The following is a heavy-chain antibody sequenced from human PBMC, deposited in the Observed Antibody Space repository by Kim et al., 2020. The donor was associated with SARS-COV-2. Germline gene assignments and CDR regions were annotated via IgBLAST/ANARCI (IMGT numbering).Heavy chain of an antibody. J-gene: IGHJ4*02. Sequence: GGSLRLSCAASGFTFSSYGMHWVRQAPGKGLEWVAVISYDGSNKYYADSVKGRFTISRDNSKNTLYLQMNSLRAEDTAVYYCAKEQQWLAFDYWGQGTLVTVSS. D-gene: IGHD6-19*01. CDR2: ISYDGSNK. CDR1: GFTFSSYG. V-gene: IGHV3-30*18. CDR3: AKEQQWLAFDY.